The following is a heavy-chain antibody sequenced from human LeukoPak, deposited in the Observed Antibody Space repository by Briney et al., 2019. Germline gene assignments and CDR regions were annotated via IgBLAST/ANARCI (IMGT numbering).Heavy chain of an antibody. CDR1: GYTFTSYY. Sequence: ASVKVSCKASGYTFTSYYMHWVRQAPGQGLEWMGWINPNSGGTNYAQKFQGRVTMTRDTSISTAYMELSRLRSDDTAVYYCARAYCSSTSCYPPDDWFDPWGQGTLVTVSS. CDR3: ARAYCSSTSCYPPDDWFDP. D-gene: IGHD2-2*01. V-gene: IGHV1-2*02. J-gene: IGHJ5*02. CDR2: INPNSGGT.